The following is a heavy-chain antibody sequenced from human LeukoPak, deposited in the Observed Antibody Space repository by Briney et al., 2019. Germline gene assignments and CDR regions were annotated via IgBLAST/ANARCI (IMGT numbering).Heavy chain of an antibody. Sequence: ASVKVSCKASGYTFSSDDINWVRQATGQGLEWMGWTNPKSGNTGYAQKFQGRLTLTRNTSINTAYMELGSLRSEDTAVYYCARDLVSSGQDYWGQGTLVTVSS. CDR2: TNPKSGNT. CDR1: GYTFSSDD. D-gene: IGHD3-22*01. CDR3: ARDLVSSGQDY. V-gene: IGHV1-8*01. J-gene: IGHJ4*02.